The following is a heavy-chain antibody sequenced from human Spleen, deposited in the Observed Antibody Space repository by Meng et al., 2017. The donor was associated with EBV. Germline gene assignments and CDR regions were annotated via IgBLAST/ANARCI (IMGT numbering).Heavy chain of an antibody. V-gene: IGHV2-5*02. D-gene: IGHD6-6*01. CDR2: IYWDDDK. J-gene: IGHJ4*02. CDR3: AHIIAARPFDY. CDR1: GFSLSTRGVG. Sequence: QLTLKQAGPTLVKPTQTLTLTCTFSGFSLSTRGVGVGWIRQPPGKALEWLALIYWDDDKRYSPSLKSRLTITKDTSKNQVVLTMTNMDPVDADTYYCAHIIAARPFDYWGQGTLVTVSS.